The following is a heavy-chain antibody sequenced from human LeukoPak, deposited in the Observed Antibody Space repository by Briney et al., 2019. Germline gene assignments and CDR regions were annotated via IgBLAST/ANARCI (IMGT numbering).Heavy chain of an antibody. D-gene: IGHD5-18*01. Sequence: GGSLRLSCAASGFTFSSYAMSWVRQAPGKGLEWVSGISWNSGSIGYADSVKGRFTISRDNAKNSLYLQMNSLRAEDTALYYCAKVRRGYSYGYVDYWGQGTLVTVSS. J-gene: IGHJ4*02. V-gene: IGHV3-9*01. CDR3: AKVRRGYSYGYVDY. CDR2: ISWNSGSI. CDR1: GFTFSSYA.